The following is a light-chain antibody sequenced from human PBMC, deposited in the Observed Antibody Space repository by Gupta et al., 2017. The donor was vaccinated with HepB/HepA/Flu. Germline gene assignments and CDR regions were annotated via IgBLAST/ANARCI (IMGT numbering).Light chain of an antibody. V-gene: IGKV2D-29*01. CDR3: RQRVQPPLT. Sequence: DIVMTQTPLSLSVTPGQPASISCKSSQSLLHSSGETYLYWFLQKPGQPPQLLIHEVSKRGSGVPERFSGRGSGTDFTLKINRVETEDVGVYYCRQRVQPPLTFGGGTKVEIK. CDR1: QSLLHSSGETY. J-gene: IGKJ4*01. CDR2: EVS.